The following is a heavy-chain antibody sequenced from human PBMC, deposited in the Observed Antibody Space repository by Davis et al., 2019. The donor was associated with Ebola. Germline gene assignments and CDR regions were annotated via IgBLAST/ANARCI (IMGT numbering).Heavy chain of an antibody. J-gene: IGHJ2*01. D-gene: IGHD4-17*01. CDR2: IHYSGST. CDR1: GGSITSYY. Sequence: SETLSLTCTVSGGSITSYYWNWIRQPPGKGLEWIGHIHYSGSTHYNPSLKSRVTTSVDTSKNQFSLSLSSVTAADTAVYYCARMPTVTADHWYFDLWGRGTLVAVSS. CDR3: ARMPTVTADHWYFDL. V-gene: IGHV4-59*01.